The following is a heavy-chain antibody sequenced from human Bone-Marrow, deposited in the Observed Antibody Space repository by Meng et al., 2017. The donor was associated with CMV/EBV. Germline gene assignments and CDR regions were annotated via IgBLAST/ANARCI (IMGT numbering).Heavy chain of an antibody. CDR2: IWDDGSNK. CDR1: GFIFSSYG. Sequence: GGSLRLSCAASGFIFSSYGMHWVRQAPGKGLEWVAVIWDDGSNKYYADSVTGRFTISRDNSKNTLYLQMNSLRAEDTAVYYCAKDFNTGGWCGELSPRDYYGMDVWGQGTTVTVSS. CDR3: AKDFNTGGWCGELSPRDYYGMDV. D-gene: IGHD3-10*01. V-gene: IGHV3-33*03. J-gene: IGHJ6*02.